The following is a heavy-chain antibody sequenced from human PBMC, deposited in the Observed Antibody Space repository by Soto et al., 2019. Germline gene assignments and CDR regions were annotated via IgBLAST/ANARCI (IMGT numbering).Heavy chain of an antibody. Sequence: QLQLVESGGGLVQPGGSLRLSCAASGFSISDYYMSWIRQAPGKGLEWLSSISGGGQGIYYADSLKGQFTSSRDNAKNSLYLHMNGLRAEDPAIYYCARVVPGKYEDNWYSGMDVWGQGTTVTVS. V-gene: IGHV3-11*01. J-gene: IGHJ6*02. CDR2: ISGGGQGI. D-gene: IGHD1-20*01. CDR3: ARVVPGKYEDNWYSGMDV. CDR1: GFSISDYY.